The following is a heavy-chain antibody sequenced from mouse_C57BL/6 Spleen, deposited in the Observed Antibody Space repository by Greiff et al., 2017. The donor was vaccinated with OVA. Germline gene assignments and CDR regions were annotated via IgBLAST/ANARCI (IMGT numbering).Heavy chain of an antibody. Sequence: VHLVESGPGLEAPSQSLSITCTVSGFSLTSYGVDWVRQPPGKGLEWLGVIWGGGSTNYNSALMSRLSISKDNSKSQVFLKMNSLQTDDTAMYYCAIPDSSGYVRFAYWGQGTLVTVSA. CDR1: GFSLTSYG. J-gene: IGHJ3*01. D-gene: IGHD3-2*02. V-gene: IGHV2-9*01. CDR3: AIPDSSGYVRFAY. CDR2: IWGGGST.